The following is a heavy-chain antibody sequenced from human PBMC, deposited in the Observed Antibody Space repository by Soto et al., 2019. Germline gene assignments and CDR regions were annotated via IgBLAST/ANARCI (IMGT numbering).Heavy chain of an antibody. CDR3: ASTAIVLTLDY. D-gene: IGHD5-18*01. CDR1: GFTFSRYW. J-gene: IGHJ4*02. V-gene: IGHV3-74*01. CDR2: INSDGSST. Sequence: EVQLEESGGGSVQSGGSLRLSCAASGFTFSRYWMHWVRQAPGKGLVWVSRINSDGSSTNYADSVKGRFTISRDNAKNPLYLQMNSLRAEDTAIYYCASTAIVLTLDYWGQGTPVTVSS.